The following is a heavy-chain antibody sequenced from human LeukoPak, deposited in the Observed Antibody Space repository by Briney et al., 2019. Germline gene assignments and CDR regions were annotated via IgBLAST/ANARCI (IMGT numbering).Heavy chain of an antibody. CDR1: GFTARNNY. J-gene: IGHJ3*02. V-gene: IGHV3-53*01. D-gene: IGHD1-26*01. CDR2: IYSGGST. CDR3: ARGVGQYAFDI. Sequence: GGSLRLSCAASGFTARNNYISWVRQAPGKGLEWVSVIYSGGSTYYADSVKGRFTFSKDNSKNTLYLQMTNLRVEDTAVYYCARGVGQYAFDIWGQGTMVTVSS.